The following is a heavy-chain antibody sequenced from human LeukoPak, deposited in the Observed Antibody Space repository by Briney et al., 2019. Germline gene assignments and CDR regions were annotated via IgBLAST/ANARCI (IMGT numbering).Heavy chain of an antibody. V-gene: IGHV3-53*01. CDR2: MYTDGTT. CDR3: AKDEATSGGGLAS. J-gene: IGHJ4*02. D-gene: IGHD3-16*01. CDR1: GFTVSGTH. Sequence: PGGSLRLSCAASGFTVSGTHMSWVRQAPGKGLEWVSAMYTDGTTYYADSVQGRFTISRDNSKNTLYLQMNSLRAEDTAVYYCAKDEATSGGGLASWGQGTLVTVSS.